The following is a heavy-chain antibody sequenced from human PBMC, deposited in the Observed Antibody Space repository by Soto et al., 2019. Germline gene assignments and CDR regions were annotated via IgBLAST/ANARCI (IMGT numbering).Heavy chain of an antibody. V-gene: IGHV4-39*01. J-gene: IGHJ5*02. CDR1: GGSISSSSYY. CDR2: IYYSGST. D-gene: IGHD3-9*01. Sequence: SETLSLTCTVSGGSISSSSYYWGWIRQPPGKGLEWIGSIYYSGSTYYNPSLKSRVTISVDTSKNQFSLKLSSVTAADTAVYYCARLESVLRYFYWLPNNWFAPWGQGTLVPVSS. CDR3: ARLESVLRYFYWLPNNWFAP.